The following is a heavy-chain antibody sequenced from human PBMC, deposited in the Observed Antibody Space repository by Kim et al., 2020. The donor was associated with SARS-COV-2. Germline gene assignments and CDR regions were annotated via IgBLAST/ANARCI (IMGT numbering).Heavy chain of an antibody. J-gene: IGHJ6*02. CDR1: GYTFTSYA. Sequence: ASVKVSCKASGYTFTSYAMHWVRQAPGQRLEWMGWINAGNGNTKYSQKFQGRVTITRDTSASTAYMELSSLRSEDTAVYYCASAEYSSSWLGDYYYYGMDVWGQGTTVTVSS. CDR2: INAGNGNT. V-gene: IGHV1-3*01. D-gene: IGHD6-13*01. CDR3: ASAEYSSSWLGDYYYYGMDV.